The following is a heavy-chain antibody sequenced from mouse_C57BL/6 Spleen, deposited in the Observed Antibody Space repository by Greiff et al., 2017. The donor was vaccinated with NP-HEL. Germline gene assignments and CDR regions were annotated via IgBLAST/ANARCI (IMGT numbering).Heavy chain of an antibody. CDR2: IDPETGGT. V-gene: IGHV1-15*01. D-gene: IGHD1-1*01. Sequence: VQLQQSGAELVRPGASVTLSCKASGYTFTDYEMHWVKQTPVHGLEWIGAIDPETGGTAYNQKFKGKAILTADKSSSTAYMELRSLTSEDSAVYYCTKGEVLRSVPFSGFDYWGQGTTLTVSS. J-gene: IGHJ2*01. CDR3: TKGEVLRSVPFSGFDY. CDR1: GYTFTDYE.